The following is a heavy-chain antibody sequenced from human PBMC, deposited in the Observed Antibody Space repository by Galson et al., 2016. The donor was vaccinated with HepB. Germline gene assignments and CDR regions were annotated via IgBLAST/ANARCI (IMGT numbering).Heavy chain of an antibody. J-gene: IGHJ4*02. D-gene: IGHD5-12*01. Sequence: LSLTCTVSGGSISSSRYFWGWIRQPPGKELEWIGSIYYSGSTYYSPSLKSRASLSVDTSKNQFSLKLSSVTAADTALYYCSRHPSGGYVGWYFDYWGQGTLVTVSS. CDR3: SRHPSGGYVGWYFDY. CDR1: GGSISSSRYF. V-gene: IGHV4-39*01. CDR2: IYYSGST.